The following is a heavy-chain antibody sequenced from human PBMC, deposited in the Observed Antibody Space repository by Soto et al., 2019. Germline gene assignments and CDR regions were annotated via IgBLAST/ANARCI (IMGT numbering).Heavy chain of an antibody. D-gene: IGHD6-19*01. Sequence: ASVKVSCKASGYTFTSYYMHWVRQAPGQGLEWMGIINPSGGSTSYAQKFQGRVTMTRDTSTSTVYMELSSLRSEDTAVYYCATVVRSNGWYYYYYGMDVWGQGTTVTVSS. CDR2: INPSGGST. CDR3: ATVVRSNGWYYYYYGMDV. J-gene: IGHJ6*02. V-gene: IGHV1-46*01. CDR1: GYTFTSYY.